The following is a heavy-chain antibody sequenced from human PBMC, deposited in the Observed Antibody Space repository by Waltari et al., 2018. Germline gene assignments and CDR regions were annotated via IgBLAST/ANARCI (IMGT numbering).Heavy chain of an antibody. J-gene: IGHJ3*02. CDR1: GGSFSGYY. CDR2: INHRGIT. Sequence: QVQLQQWGAGLLKPSETLSLTCAVYGGSFSGYYWSWILQPPGKGLEGIGEINHRGITNYDPSLKSRVTISVDTSKNQFSLKLSSVTAADTAVYYCARGFSKAQWLLDDAFDIWGQGTMVTVSS. D-gene: IGHD5-12*01. CDR3: ARGFSKAQWLLDDAFDI. V-gene: IGHV4-34*01.